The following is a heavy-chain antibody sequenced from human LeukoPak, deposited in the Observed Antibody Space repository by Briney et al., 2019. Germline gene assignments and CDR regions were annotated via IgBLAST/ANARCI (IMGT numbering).Heavy chain of an antibody. CDR3: ARGVEEDILN. Sequence: PSETLSLTCAVYGGSFSGYYWSWIRQPPGKGLEWIGEINHSGSTNYNPSLKSRVTISVDTSKNQFSLKLSSVTAADTAVYYCARGVEEDILNWGQGTLVTVSS. J-gene: IGHJ4*02. CDR1: GGSFSGYY. V-gene: IGHV4-34*01. CDR2: INHSGST. D-gene: IGHD3-9*01.